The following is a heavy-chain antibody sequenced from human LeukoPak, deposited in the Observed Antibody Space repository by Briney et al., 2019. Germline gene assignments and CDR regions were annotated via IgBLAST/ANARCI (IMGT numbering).Heavy chain of an antibody. CDR2: INHDGTTI. Sequence: GGSLRLSCEASGLTFSNYWMHWVRQAPGKGLEWVSRINHDGTTISYADSVKGRFTISRDNAKNTLYLQMNSLRAEDTAVYYCASVSDLGMNEYYQYWGQGTLVTVAS. CDR3: ASVSDLGMNEYYQY. CDR1: GLTFSNYW. V-gene: IGHV3-74*01. J-gene: IGHJ1*01. D-gene: IGHD3-16*01.